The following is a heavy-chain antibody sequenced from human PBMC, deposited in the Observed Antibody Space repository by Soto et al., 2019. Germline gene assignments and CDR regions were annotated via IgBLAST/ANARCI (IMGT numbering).Heavy chain of an antibody. J-gene: IGHJ4*02. D-gene: IGHD2-15*01. CDR3: TTGPLGGNLFDY. CDR2: ISSSSSYI. Sequence: GGSLRVSCAASGFTFSSYSMNWVRQAPGKGLEWVSSISSSSSYIYYADSVKGRFTISRDNAKNSLYLQMNSLRAEDTAVYYCTTGPLGGNLFDYWGQGTLVTVLL. CDR1: GFTFSSYS. V-gene: IGHV3-21*01.